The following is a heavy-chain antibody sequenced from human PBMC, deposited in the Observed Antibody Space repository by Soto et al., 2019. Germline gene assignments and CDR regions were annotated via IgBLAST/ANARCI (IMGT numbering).Heavy chain of an antibody. J-gene: IGHJ4*02. CDR1: GFPFSLYL. CDR3: APSPAGYCSSTSCDY. D-gene: IGHD2-2*01. V-gene: IGHV3-23*01. Sequence: AGCLRLSCAASGFPFSLYLMSWVRQAPGKELEWVSLISHNCGCTYYADSVKGRFTISRDNSKNTLYLQMNSLRAEDTAVYYCAPSPAGYCSSTSCDYWGQGTLVTVS. CDR2: ISHNCGCT.